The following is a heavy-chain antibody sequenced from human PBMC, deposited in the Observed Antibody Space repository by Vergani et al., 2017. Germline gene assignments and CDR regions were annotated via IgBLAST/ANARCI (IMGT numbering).Heavy chain of an antibody. D-gene: IGHD3-10*01. V-gene: IGHV3-23*03. J-gene: IGHJ3*02. Sequence: EVQLLESGGGLVQPGGSLRLSCAASGFTFSSYAMSWVRQAPGKGLEWVSVIYSGGSTYYADSVKGRFTISRDNSKNTLYLQMNSLRAEDTAVYYGARGIYGSGSYDDAFDIWGQGTMVTVSS. CDR2: IYSGGST. CDR3: ARGIYGSGSYDDAFDI. CDR1: GFTFSSYA.